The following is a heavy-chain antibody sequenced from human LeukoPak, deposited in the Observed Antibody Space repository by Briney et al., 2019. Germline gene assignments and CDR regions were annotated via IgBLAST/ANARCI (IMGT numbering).Heavy chain of an antibody. CDR2: ISGGGGST. Sequence: GGSLRLSCAASGFTFSNYAMSSVRQAPGRGLEWVSSISGGGGSTYYADSVQGRVTIYRDNSKNTQYLQMNSLRAEDTAVYYCAKDVRSSSYYMGVWGKGTTVTVSS. CDR3: AKDVRSSSYYMGV. J-gene: IGHJ6*03. V-gene: IGHV3-23*01. D-gene: IGHD6-6*01. CDR1: GFTFSNYA.